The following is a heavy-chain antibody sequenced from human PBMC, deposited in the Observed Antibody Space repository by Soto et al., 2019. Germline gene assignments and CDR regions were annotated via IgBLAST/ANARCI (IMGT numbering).Heavy chain of an antibody. V-gene: IGHV3-23*01. CDR3: ARDHAGGWISHGYDH. CDR1: GFTFSGYA. D-gene: IGHD5-12*01. J-gene: IGHJ4*02. CDR2: ISNSGGST. Sequence: EVHLLQSGGDLVQPGGSLRLSCAASGFTFSGYAMSWVRQAPGKGLEWVSGISNSGGSTFYSDSVKGRFTISRDNSENTLYLQMNSLKDEDTAVYFCARDHAGGWISHGYDHWGQGSRVDVSA.